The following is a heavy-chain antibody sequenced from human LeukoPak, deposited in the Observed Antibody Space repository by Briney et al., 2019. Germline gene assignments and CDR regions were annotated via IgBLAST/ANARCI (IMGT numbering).Heavy chain of an antibody. D-gene: IGHD3-16*01. CDR1: GASVGSAGYY. V-gene: IGHV4-61*08. J-gene: IGHJ5*02. CDR2: IYYIRNT. CDR3: ARGRYVRNWFDP. Sequence: SETLSLTCTVSGASVGSAGYYWTWIRQPPGGGLEWIGYIYYIRNTYYNPSLKSRVTMSLDPSNNQFSLRLNSVTAADTAVYYCARGRYVRNWFDPWGQGTLVTVSS.